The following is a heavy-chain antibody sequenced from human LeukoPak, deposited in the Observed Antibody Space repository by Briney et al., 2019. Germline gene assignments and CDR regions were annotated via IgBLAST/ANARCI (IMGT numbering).Heavy chain of an antibody. CDR2: IYSGGST. Sequence: GGSLRLSCAASGFVVNYNYMSWVRQAPGKGLEWVSVIYSGGSTYYAASVKGRFTISRDNSKNTVYLQMNSLRVEDTAVYYCARVKVGITYWFDPWGQGTLVTVSS. D-gene: IGHD1-26*01. CDR3: ARVKVGITYWFDP. J-gene: IGHJ5*02. CDR1: GFVVNYNY. V-gene: IGHV3-66*01.